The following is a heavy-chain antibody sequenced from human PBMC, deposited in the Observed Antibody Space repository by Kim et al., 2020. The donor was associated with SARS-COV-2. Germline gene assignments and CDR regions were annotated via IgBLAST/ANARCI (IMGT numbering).Heavy chain of an antibody. CDR2: IYYSGST. CDR1: GGSISSSSYY. V-gene: IGHV4-39*01. CDR3: ARTVGSITIFGVVMSPGRGFDY. Sequence: SETLSLTCTVSGGSISSSSYYWGWIRQPPGKGLEWIGSIYYSGSTYYNPSLKSRVTISVDTSKNQFSLKLSSVTAADTAVYYCARTVGSITIFGVVMSPGRGFDYWGQGTLVTVSS. D-gene: IGHD3-3*01. J-gene: IGHJ4*02.